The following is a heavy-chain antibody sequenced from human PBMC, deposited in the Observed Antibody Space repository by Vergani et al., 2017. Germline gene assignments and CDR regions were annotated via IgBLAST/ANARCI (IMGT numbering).Heavy chain of an antibody. J-gene: IGHJ2*01. D-gene: IGHD5-18*01. Sequence: QVQLQESGPGLVKPSQTLSLTCTVSGGSISSGDYYWSWLRQPPGKGLGWIGYIYYSGSTYYNPSLKSRVTISVDTSKNQFSLKLSSVTAADTAVYYCARGKGVVQLWYPSWYFDLWGRGTLVTVSS. CDR1: GGSISSGDYY. CDR3: ARGKGVVQLWYPSWYFDL. V-gene: IGHV4-30-4*08. CDR2: IYYSGST.